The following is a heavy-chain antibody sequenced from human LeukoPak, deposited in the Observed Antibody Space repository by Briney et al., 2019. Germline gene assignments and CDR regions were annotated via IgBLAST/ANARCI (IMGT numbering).Heavy chain of an antibody. CDR2: ISSSSSTI. V-gene: IGHV3-48*01. Sequence: PGGSLRLSCAASGFTFSSYSMNWVRQAPGKGLEWVSYISSSSSTIYYADSVRGRFTISRDNAKNSLYLQMNSLRAEDTAVYYCAKGASNYFWYFDLWGRGTLVTVSS. D-gene: IGHD1-1*01. CDR3: AKGASNYFWYFDL. J-gene: IGHJ2*01. CDR1: GFTFSSYS.